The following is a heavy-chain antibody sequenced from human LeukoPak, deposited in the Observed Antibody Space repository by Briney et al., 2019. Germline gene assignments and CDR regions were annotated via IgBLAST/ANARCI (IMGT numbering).Heavy chain of an antibody. CDR1: GFTFSSYS. V-gene: IGHV3-30*03. D-gene: IGHD4-17*01. CDR2: ISYDGNNK. CDR3: SRDDHGMTSVTTLDY. J-gene: IGHJ4*02. Sequence: GGSLRLSCAASGFTFSSYSMIWVRQAPGKGLEWVAVISYDGNNKYYAESVKGRITISRDNSKNTFYLQMNSLRVEDTALYFCSRDDHGMTSVTTLDYWGQGTLVTVSS.